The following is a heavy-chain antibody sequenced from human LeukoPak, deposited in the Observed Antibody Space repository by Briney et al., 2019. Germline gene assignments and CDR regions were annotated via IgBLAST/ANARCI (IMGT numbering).Heavy chain of an antibody. Sequence: GGSLRLSCAASGFTVSSNYMSWVRQAPGKGLEWVSVIYSGGSTYYADSVKGRFTISRDNSKNTLYLQMNSLRAEDTAVYYCAKDQGHYDFWSGYNYFDYWGQGTLVTVSS. J-gene: IGHJ4*02. V-gene: IGHV3-53*01. CDR2: IYSGGST. CDR1: GFTVSSNY. D-gene: IGHD3-3*01. CDR3: AKDQGHYDFWSGYNYFDY.